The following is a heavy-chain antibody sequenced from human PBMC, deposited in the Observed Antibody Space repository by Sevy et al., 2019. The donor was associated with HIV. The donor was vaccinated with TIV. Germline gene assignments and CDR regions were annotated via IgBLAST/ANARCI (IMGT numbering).Heavy chain of an antibody. CDR3: AKESGSYYDFWSGHDAFDI. J-gene: IGHJ3*02. CDR2: ISYDGSSK. D-gene: IGHD3-3*01. V-gene: IGHV3-30*18. Sequence: GGSLRLSCAASGFKFSSYGMHWVRQAPGKGLEWVAVISYDGSSKYYAESVKGRFTISRDNSKNTLYLQISSLRAEDTAVYYCAKESGSYYDFWSGHDAFDIWGQGTMVTVSS. CDR1: GFKFSSYG.